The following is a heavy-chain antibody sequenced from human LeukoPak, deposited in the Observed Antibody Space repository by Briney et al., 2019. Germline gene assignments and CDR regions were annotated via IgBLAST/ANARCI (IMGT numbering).Heavy chain of an antibody. CDR2: ISGSGGST. CDR3: AKTRTPKDRGKTDHDY. Sequence: GGSLTLSSAASGFTFSSYAMSWLRQAPAKGLEWVSAISGSGGSTYYADSVKGRFTISRDNSKNTLYLQMNSLRAEDTAVYYWAKTRTPKDRGKTDHDYWGQGTLVTVSS. J-gene: IGHJ4*02. D-gene: IGHD3-10*01. CDR1: GFTFSSYA. V-gene: IGHV3-23*01.